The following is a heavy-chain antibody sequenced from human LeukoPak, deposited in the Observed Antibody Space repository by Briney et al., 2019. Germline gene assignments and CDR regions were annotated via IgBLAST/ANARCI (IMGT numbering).Heavy chain of an antibody. Sequence: PGRSLRLSCAASGFTFSSYGMHWVRQAPGKGLEWVAVIWYDGSNKYYADSVKGRFTISRDNSKNTLYLQMNSLRAEDTAVYYCAKELGYCGGDCYSFIDYWGQGTLVTVSS. CDR1: GFTFSSYG. CDR3: AKELGYCGGDCYSFIDY. V-gene: IGHV3-33*06. CDR2: IWYDGSNK. J-gene: IGHJ4*02. D-gene: IGHD2-21*02.